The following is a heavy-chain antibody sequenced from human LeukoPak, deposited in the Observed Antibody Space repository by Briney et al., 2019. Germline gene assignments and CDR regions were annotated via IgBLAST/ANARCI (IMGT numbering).Heavy chain of an antibody. Sequence: SQTLSLTCALSGVSVSRIRQSPSRGLAWLGRTYYRSKWYNDYAVSLRSRITINPDTANDQFSLQLNSVRPEDRAVYYCARQQRGAFVYWGQGTLVTVPS. CDR2: TYYRSKWYN. CDR3: ARQQRGAFVY. V-gene: IGHV6-1*01. CDR1: GVSVS. D-gene: IGHD6-13*01. J-gene: IGHJ4*02.